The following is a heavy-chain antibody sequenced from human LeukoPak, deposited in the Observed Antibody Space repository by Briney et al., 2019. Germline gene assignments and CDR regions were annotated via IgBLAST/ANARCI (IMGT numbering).Heavy chain of an antibody. CDR3: AKDSTVLWFGESFSLDY. J-gene: IGHJ4*02. CDR1: GFTFSSYG. Sequence: GGSLRLSCAASGFTFSSYGMHWVRQAPGKGLEWVAFIRYDGSNKYYADSVKGRFTISRDNSKNTLYLQMNSLRAEDTAVYYCAKDSTVLWFGESFSLDYWGRGTLVTVSS. CDR2: IRYDGSNK. D-gene: IGHD3-10*01. V-gene: IGHV3-30*02.